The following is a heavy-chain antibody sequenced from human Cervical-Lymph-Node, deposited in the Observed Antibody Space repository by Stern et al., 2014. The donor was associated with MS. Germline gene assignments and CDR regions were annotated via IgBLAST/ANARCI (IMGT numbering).Heavy chain of an antibody. CDR1: GDSFTSYF. J-gene: IGHJ4*02. V-gene: IGHV1-46*01. Sequence: VQMVESAAEVKTPGASWKVSCRASGDSFTSYFINWVQQATGQALEWMGIINPSAGNTIYAQKFQGRFVMTSDTSTGTVYMELSSLRSEDTAVYYCARDEGADYWGQGTLVTVSS. CDR3: ARDEGADY. CDR2: INPSAGNT.